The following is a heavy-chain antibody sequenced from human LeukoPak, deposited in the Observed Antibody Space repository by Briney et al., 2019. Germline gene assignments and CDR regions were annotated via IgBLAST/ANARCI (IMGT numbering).Heavy chain of an antibody. J-gene: IGHJ4*02. D-gene: IGHD3-16*02. CDR3: STDVPFTAGGAIVY. CDR1: GFTFSNVW. CDR2: IKNKADGGTT. V-gene: IGHV3-15*01. Sequence: GGSLRLSCAASGFTFSNVWMTWVRQAPGKGLEWVGHIKNKADGGTTDNAAPVKGRFTISRDDSKNTMYLQMNSLKTEDTAVYYCSTDVPFTAGGAIVYWGQGTLVTVSS.